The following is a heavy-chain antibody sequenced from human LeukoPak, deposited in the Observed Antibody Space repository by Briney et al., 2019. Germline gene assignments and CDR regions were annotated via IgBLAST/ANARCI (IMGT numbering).Heavy chain of an antibody. CDR1: DYSISSGYY. Sequence: PSETLSLTCTVSDYSISSGYYWGWIRQPPGKGLEWIGSIHHSGSPYYNPSLKSRVTISVDTSKNQFSLKLSSVTAADTAVYYCARRRELYWFDPWGQGTLVTVSS. CDR3: ARRRELYWFDP. D-gene: IGHD2-15*01. V-gene: IGHV4-38-2*02. J-gene: IGHJ5*02. CDR2: IHHSGSP.